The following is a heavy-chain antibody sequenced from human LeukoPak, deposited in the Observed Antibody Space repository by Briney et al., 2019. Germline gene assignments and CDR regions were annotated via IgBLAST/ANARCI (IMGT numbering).Heavy chain of an antibody. CDR1: GGSISSYY. V-gene: IGHV4-59*01. D-gene: IGHD6-19*01. CDR2: IYYSGST. Sequence: SETLSLTCTVSGGSISSYYWSWIRQSPGKGLEWIGYIYYSGSTNYNPSLKSRLTISVDTSKNQFSLKLSSVTAADTAVYYCARVGSGYSSGWYDYWGQGTLVTVSS. CDR3: ARVGSGYSSGWYDY. J-gene: IGHJ4*02.